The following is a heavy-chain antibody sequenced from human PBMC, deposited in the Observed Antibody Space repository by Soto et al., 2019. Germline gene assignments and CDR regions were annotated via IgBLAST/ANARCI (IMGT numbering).Heavy chain of an antibody. CDR2: IYYTGIT. CDR1: GGSISSSSFY. V-gene: IGHV4-39*01. CDR3: ARHFSSSWTYYYYYMDV. J-gene: IGHJ6*03. Sequence: QVQLQESGPGLVKPSETLSLTSTASGGSISSSSFYWGWIRQPPGKGLEWIGSIYYTGITPNNPSLKSRVAISVDTSKNQFSLNLSSVTAADTAVYYCARHFSSSWTYYYYYMDVWGKGTTVTVSS. D-gene: IGHD6-13*01.